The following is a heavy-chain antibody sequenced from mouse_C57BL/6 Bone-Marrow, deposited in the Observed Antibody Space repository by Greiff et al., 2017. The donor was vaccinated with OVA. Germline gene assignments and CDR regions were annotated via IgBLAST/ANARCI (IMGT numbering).Heavy chain of an antibody. CDR2: IDPETGGT. D-gene: IGHD2-1*01. V-gene: IGHV1-15*01. J-gene: IGHJ3*01. Sequence: VQLQESGAELVRPGASVTLSCKASGYTFTDYEMHWVKQTPVQGLEWIGAIDPETGGTAYNQKFKGKAILTADKSSSTAYMQLRSLTSEDSADYYCTTYGNHPFAYWGQGTLVTVSA. CDR3: TTYGNHPFAY. CDR1: GYTFTDYE.